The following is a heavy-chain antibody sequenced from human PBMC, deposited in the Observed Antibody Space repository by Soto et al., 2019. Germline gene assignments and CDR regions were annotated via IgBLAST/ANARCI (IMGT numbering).Heavy chain of an antibody. V-gene: IGHV4-39*01. CDR1: GGSISSSSYY. D-gene: IGHD2-15*01. CDR3: ARHSGYCSGGSCYSLDY. Sequence: SETLSLTCTVSGGSISSSSYYWGWIRQPPGKGLEWIGSIYYSGSTYYNPSLKSRVTISVDTSKNQFSLKLSSVTAADTAVYYCARHSGYCSGGSCYSLDYWGQGTLVNVSS. J-gene: IGHJ4*02. CDR2: IYYSGST.